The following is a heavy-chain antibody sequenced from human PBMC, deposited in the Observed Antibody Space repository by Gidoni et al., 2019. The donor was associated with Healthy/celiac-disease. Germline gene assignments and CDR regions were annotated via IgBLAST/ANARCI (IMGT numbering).Heavy chain of an antibody. J-gene: IGHJ4*02. Sequence: EVQLLESGGGLVQPGGSLRLSCAASGFPFSSDAMSWVRQAPGKGLEWVSAISGSGGSTYYADSVKGRFTISRDNSKNTLYLQMNSLRAEDTAVYYCAKDLGIAARPPGDYWGQGTLVTVSS. CDR2: ISGSGGST. CDR1: GFPFSSDA. CDR3: AKDLGIAARPPGDY. D-gene: IGHD6-6*01. V-gene: IGHV3-23*01.